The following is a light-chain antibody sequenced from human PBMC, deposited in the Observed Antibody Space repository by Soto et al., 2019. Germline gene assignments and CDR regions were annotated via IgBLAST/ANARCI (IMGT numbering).Light chain of an antibody. Sequence: DIQLTQSPSTLSASVGDRVTITCRASQSISSWLAWYQQKPGKAPKLLIYKASSLESGAPSRFSGSGSGPEFTLTISSLQPDDFASYYCQQYNSYSYNFAQGTKLEIK. CDR2: KAS. CDR1: QSISSW. V-gene: IGKV1-5*03. CDR3: QQYNSYSYN. J-gene: IGKJ2*01.